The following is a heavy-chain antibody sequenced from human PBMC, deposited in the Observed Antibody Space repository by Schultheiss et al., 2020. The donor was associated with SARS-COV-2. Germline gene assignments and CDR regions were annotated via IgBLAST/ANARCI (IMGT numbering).Heavy chain of an antibody. V-gene: IGHV3-20*04. CDR2: INWNGGST. D-gene: IGHD3-10*01. J-gene: IGHJ4*02. CDR1: GFTFDDYG. Sequence: GGSLRLSCAASGFTFDDYGMSWVRQAPGKGLEWVSGINWNGGSTGYADSVKGRFTISRDNAKNSLYLQMNSLRGEDTAVYYCAKTSGGLWFGESHFDSWGQGTLVTVSS. CDR3: AKTSGGLWFGESHFDS.